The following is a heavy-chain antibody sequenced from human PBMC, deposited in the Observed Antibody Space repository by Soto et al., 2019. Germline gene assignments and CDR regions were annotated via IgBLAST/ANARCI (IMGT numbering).Heavy chain of an antibody. D-gene: IGHD3-22*01. Sequence: SETLSLTCTVSGGSISSGDYYWSWIRQPPGKGLEWIGYIYYSGSTYYNPSLKSRVTMSVDTSKNQFSLKLSSVTAADTAVYYCARGSLVDSSGYYSHWGQGTLVTVSS. V-gene: IGHV4-30-4*01. CDR2: IYYSGST. CDR1: GGSISSGDYY. J-gene: IGHJ4*02. CDR3: ARGSLVDSSGYYSH.